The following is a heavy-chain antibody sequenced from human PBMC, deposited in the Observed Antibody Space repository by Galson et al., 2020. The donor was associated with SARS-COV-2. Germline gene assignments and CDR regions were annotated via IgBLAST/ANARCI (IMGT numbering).Heavy chain of an antibody. CDR3: ASECYSGSGGYWDVFCYDGMDV. V-gene: IGHV4-61*02. CDR1: DGSISSGSYY. D-gene: IGHD3-10*01. J-gene: IGHJ6*02. CDR2: INPRGSP. Sequence: SEPLSLPCTVSDGSISSGSYYWSWIRQPAGKGLEWIGRINPRGSPTYNPSLKSRVTISINTSKHQFSLKLSSVTAADTAVSYCASECYSGSGGYWDVFCYDGMDVWGQGTTGTVSS.